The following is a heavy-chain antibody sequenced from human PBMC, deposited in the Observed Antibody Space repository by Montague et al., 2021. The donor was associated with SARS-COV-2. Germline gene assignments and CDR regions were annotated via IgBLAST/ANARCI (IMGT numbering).Heavy chain of an antibody. Sequence: SETLSLTCSVSGGSFSSGDSYWVWLRQAPGKGLEWIGDLHYAGSAYYNPSLRSRVTISADTSENQFSLKLNSVTAADTAVYYCVATYNGNWYYFDYWGQGTLVTVSS. CDR1: GGSFSSGDSY. CDR3: VATYNGNWYYFDY. V-gene: IGHV4-39*01. CDR2: LHYAGSA. D-gene: IGHD6-13*01. J-gene: IGHJ4*02.